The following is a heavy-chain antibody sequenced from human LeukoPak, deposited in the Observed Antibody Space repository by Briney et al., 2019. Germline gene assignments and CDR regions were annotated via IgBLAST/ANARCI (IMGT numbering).Heavy chain of an antibody. CDR2: IIPILGIA. D-gene: IGHD4-17*01. CDR1: GGTFSSYA. CDR3: ARDRHGDYGFGWFDP. J-gene: IGHJ5*02. V-gene: IGHV1-69*04. Sequence: SEKVSCKASGGTFSSYAISWVRQAPAQGLEWMGRIIPILGIANYAQKFQGRVTITADKSTSTAYMELSSLRSEDTAVYYCARDRHGDYGFGWFDPWGQGTLVTVPS.